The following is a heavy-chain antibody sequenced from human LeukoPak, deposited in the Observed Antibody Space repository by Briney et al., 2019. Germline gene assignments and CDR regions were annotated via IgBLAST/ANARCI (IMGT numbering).Heavy chain of an antibody. Sequence: SETLSLTCAAYGGSFSGYYWNWIRQPPGKGLEWIGEINHSGSTNYNPSLKSRVTISVDTSKNQFSLKLSSVTAADTAVYYCASGVPFGYWGQGTLVTVSS. CDR1: GGSFSGYY. D-gene: IGHD3-10*01. CDR2: INHSGST. CDR3: ASGVPFGY. J-gene: IGHJ4*02. V-gene: IGHV4-34*01.